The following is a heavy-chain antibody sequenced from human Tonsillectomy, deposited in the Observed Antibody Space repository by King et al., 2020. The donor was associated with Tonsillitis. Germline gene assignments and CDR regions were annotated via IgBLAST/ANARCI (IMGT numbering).Heavy chain of an antibody. Sequence: VQLVESGGGLEQPGGSLRLSCAASGFTFSSYTMNWVRQAPGKGLEWVAYISSSGSIIYYADSVKGRFTISRDNAKNSLYLQMNSLRAEDTAVCYCARDPSGSGDWYFDLWGRGTLVTVSS. CDR3: ARDPSGSGDWYFDL. V-gene: IGHV3-48*01. D-gene: IGHD3-10*01. CDR1: GFTFSSYT. CDR2: ISSSGSII. J-gene: IGHJ2*01.